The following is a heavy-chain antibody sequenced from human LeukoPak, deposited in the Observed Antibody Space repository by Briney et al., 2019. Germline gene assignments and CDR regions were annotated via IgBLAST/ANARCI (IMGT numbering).Heavy chain of an antibody. V-gene: IGHV3-30*18. CDR1: GFTFSSYG. J-gene: IGHJ4*02. CDR2: ISYDGSKQ. Sequence: PGGSLRLSCAASGFTFSSYGMHWVRQAPGMGLEWVAIISYDGSKQYYIDSVKGRFTISRDNSRNTLYPQMNSLRAEDTALYYCAKVRVDVYDSPNDHWGQGTLVTVSS. D-gene: IGHD5/OR15-5a*01. CDR3: AKVRVDVYDSPNDH.